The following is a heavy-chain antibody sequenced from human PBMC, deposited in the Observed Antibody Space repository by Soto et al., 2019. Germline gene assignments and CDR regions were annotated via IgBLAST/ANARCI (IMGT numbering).Heavy chain of an antibody. Sequence: QAHLVQSGTEVKMPGASVQVSCKASGFVSTNHNFHWVRQAPGQSLEWMGRINAGNGNTQYSQSFQGRVTFTSDPSASTAFMELTNLRFEDRAMYYCASDYGSNWRLWGQGTLVSVSS. CDR2: INAGNGNT. V-gene: IGHV1-3*01. D-gene: IGHD6-19*01. CDR1: GFVSTNHN. CDR3: ASDYGSNWRL. J-gene: IGHJ4*02.